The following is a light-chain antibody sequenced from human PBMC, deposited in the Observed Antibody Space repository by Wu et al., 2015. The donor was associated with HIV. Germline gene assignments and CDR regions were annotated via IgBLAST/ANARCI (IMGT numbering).Light chain of an antibody. CDR2: NAF. CDR3: QQRTNWPPIT. J-gene: IGKJ5*01. Sequence: DILLTQSPDTLSVSPGERATLSCRASQGVGHSLAWYQQKPGQAPRLLIYNAFTRATGIPARFSGSGSGTDFTLTISSLEPEDFAVYYCQQRTNWPPITFGQGTRLEIK. CDR1: QGVGHS. V-gene: IGKV3-11*01.